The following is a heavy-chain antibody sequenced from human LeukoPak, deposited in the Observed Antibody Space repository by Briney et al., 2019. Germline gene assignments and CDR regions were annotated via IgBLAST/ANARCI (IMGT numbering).Heavy chain of an antibody. D-gene: IGHD1-14*01. CDR3: ATGYKTREFDY. V-gene: IGHV4-59*13. CDR1: GGSISSYY. CDR2: IYYSGST. Sequence: SETLSLTCTVSGGSISSYYWSWIRQPPGKGLEGIGYIYYSGSTNYNPSLKSRVTISVDTSNNQFSLKLNSVTAADSAVYYCATGYKTREFDYWGQGTLVTVSS. J-gene: IGHJ4*02.